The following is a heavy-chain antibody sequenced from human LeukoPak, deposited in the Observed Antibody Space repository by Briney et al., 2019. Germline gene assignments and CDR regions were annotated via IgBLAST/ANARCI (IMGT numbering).Heavy chain of an antibody. J-gene: IGHJ5*02. CDR1: GFTVSSSY. CDR3: AREHLGFDP. Sequence: GGALRLSCAASGFTVSSSYMNWVRQAPGKGLEWVSVIYGGGSTYYADSVKGRFTISRDNSKNTLYLQLNSLRAEDTAVYYCAREHLGFDPWGQGTLVTVSS. V-gene: IGHV3-53*01. CDR2: IYGGGST.